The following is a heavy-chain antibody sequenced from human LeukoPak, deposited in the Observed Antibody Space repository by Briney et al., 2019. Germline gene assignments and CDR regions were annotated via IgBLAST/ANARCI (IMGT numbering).Heavy chain of an antibody. CDR2: INHSGGT. J-gene: IGHJ4*02. Sequence: SETLSLTCAVYGGSFSGYYWSWIRQPPGKGLEWIGEINHSGGTNYNPSLKSRVTISVDTSKNQFSLKLSSVTAADTAVYYCARRSYYDILTGYYNPIGYWGQGTLVTVSS. V-gene: IGHV4-34*01. CDR1: GGSFSGYY. CDR3: ARRSYYDILTGYYNPIGY. D-gene: IGHD3-9*01.